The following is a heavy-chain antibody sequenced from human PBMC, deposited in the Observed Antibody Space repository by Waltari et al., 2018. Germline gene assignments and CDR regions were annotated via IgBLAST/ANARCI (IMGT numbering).Heavy chain of an antibody. D-gene: IGHD5-12*01. CDR2: INAGYGKK. J-gene: IGHJ4*02. CDR1: GYTFTSYA. CDR3: ARDQGKIVATINPFDY. Sequence: QVQLVQSGAEVKKPGASVKVSCKASGYTFTSYAMHWVRQAPGQRLEWMGWINAGYGKKKNSQKFQGRVTITRETSASTAYMELSSLRSEDTAVYYCARDQGKIVATINPFDYWGQGTLVTVSS. V-gene: IGHV1-3*01.